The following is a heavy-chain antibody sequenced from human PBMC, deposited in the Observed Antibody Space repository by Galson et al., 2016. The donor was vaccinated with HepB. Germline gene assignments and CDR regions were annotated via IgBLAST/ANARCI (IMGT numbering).Heavy chain of an antibody. D-gene: IGHD4-23*01. CDR3: ARGEIGTTLD. CDR1: GFTFYTFT. J-gene: IGHJ4*02. Sequence: SLRLSCAASGFTFYTFTMHWVRQSPGKGPECVAAISSDGSNRHYADSVRGRFTISRDNPRNTLYLQMDSLTTEDTAVYYCARGEIGTTLDWGQGALVTVSS. V-gene: IGHV3-30-3*01. CDR2: ISSDGSNR.